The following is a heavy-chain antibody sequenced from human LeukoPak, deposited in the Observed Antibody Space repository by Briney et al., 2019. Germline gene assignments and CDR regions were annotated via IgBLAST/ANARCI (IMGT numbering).Heavy chain of an antibody. CDR1: GFTFSSYE. CDR3: AREYRTYYDFWSGFPYYFDY. Sequence: GGSLRLSCAASGFTFSSYEMNWVRQAPGKGLEWVSYISSSGSTIYYADSVKGRFTISRDNAKNSLYLQMNSLRAEDTAVYYCAREYRTYYDFWSGFPYYFDYWGQGTLVTVSS. CDR2: ISSSGSTI. D-gene: IGHD3-3*01. J-gene: IGHJ4*02. V-gene: IGHV3-48*03.